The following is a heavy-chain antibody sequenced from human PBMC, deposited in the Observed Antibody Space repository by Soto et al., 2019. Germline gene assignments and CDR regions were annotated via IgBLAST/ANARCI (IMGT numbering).Heavy chain of an antibody. CDR3: ARGGGIVVVTAPYDH. Sequence: ASVKVSCKASGYTFTSDYMNWVRQAPGQGLEWMGIINPSGSYTTYAQRILGRVTMTSDTSTSTVHIDLGSLTSEDTAVYYCARGGGIVVVTAPYDHWG. CDR1: GYTFTSDY. V-gene: IGHV1-46*03. D-gene: IGHD2-21*02. J-gene: IGHJ4*01. CDR2: INPSGSYT.